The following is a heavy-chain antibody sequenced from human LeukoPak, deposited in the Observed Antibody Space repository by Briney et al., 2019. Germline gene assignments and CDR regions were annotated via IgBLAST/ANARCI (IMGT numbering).Heavy chain of an antibody. CDR3: AVTKSGYSYGSPSYYFDY. CDR1: GGTFSSYA. CDR2: IIPIFGTA. J-gene: IGHJ4*02. Sequence: SSVKVSCKASGGTFSSYAISWLRQAPGQGLEWMGGIIPIFGTANYAQKFQGRVTITTDESTSTAYMELSSLRSEDTAVYYCAVTKSGYSYGSPSYYFDYWGQGTLVTVSS. V-gene: IGHV1-69*05. D-gene: IGHD5-18*01.